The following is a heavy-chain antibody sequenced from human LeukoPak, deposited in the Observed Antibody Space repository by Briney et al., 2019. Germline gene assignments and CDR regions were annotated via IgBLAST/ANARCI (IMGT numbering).Heavy chain of an antibody. J-gene: IGHJ4*02. V-gene: IGHV3-9*01. D-gene: IGHD2-15*01. CDR2: ISWNSGSI. Sequence: PGRSLRLSCAASGFTFDDYAMHWVRQAPGKGLEWVSGISWNSGSIGYADSVKGRFTISRDNSKNTLYLQMNSLRAEDTAVYYCAKGDVGYCSGGSCYPFDYWGQGTLVTVSS. CDR1: GFTFDDYA. CDR3: AKGDVGYCSGGSCYPFDY.